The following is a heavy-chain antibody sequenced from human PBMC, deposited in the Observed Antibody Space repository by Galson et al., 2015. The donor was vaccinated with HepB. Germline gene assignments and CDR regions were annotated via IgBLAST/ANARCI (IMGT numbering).Heavy chain of an antibody. V-gene: IGHV3-33*08. CDR1: GFTFSSYG. Sequence: SLRLSCAASGFTFSSYGINWVRQAPGKGLEWVAVIWYDVSNKYYADSVKGRFTISRDNSKNTLYLQMNSLRAEDTAVYYCARDNGRFGEFPYYFDYWGQGTLVTVSS. J-gene: IGHJ4*02. CDR3: ARDNGRFGEFPYYFDY. CDR2: IWYDVSNK. D-gene: IGHD3-10*01.